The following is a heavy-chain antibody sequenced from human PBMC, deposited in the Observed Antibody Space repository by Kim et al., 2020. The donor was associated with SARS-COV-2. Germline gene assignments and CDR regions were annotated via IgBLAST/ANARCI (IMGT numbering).Heavy chain of an antibody. CDR1: GFTFSSYE. CDR2: ISSSGSTI. D-gene: IGHD6-13*01. J-gene: IGHJ4*02. Sequence: GGSLRLSCAASGFTFSSYEMNWVRQAPGKGLEWVSYISSSGSTIYYADSVKGRFTISRDNAKNSLYLQMNSLRAEDTAVYYCARKPGDSSSWYTRRLCMDYWGQGTLVTVSS. CDR3: ARKPGDSSSWYTRRLCMDY. V-gene: IGHV3-48*03.